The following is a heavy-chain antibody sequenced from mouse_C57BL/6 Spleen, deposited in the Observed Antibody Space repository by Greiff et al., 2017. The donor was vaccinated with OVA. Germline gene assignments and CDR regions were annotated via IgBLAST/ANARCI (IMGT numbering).Heavy chain of an antibody. J-gene: IGHJ4*01. CDR2: INPNNGGT. D-gene: IGHD2-2*01. CDR3: ARIRMVTVAMDY. V-gene: IGHV1-22*01. Sequence: VQLQQSGPELVKPGASVKMSCKAPGYTFTDYNMHWVKQSHGKSLEWIGYINPNNGGTSYNQKFKGKATLTVNKSSSTAYMELRSLTSEDSAVYYCARIRMVTVAMDYWGQGTSVTVSS. CDR1: GYTFTDYN.